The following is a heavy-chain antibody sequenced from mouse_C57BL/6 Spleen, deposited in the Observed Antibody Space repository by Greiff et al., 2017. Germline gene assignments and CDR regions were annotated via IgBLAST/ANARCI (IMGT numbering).Heavy chain of an antibody. Sequence: QVQLQQPGAELVMPGASVKLSCKASGYTFTSYWMHWVKQRPGQGLEWIGEIDPSDSYTNYNQKFKGKSTLTVDKSSSTAYMQLSSLTSEDSAVYYCAAVYYYARDYFDYWGQGTTLRVSS. CDR1: GYTFTSYW. CDR2: IDPSDSYT. V-gene: IGHV1-69*01. J-gene: IGHJ2*01. D-gene: IGHD1-1*01. CDR3: AAVYYYARDYFDY.